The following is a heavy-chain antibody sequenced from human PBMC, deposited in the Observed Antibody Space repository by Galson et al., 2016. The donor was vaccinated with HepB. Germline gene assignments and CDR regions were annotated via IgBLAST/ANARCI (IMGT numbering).Heavy chain of an antibody. Sequence: SLRLSCAGSGFSFSSYWMSWVRQAPGKGLEWVANIKQDGSEKFYGDTVKGRITTSSDNAKNSSYLQMNSLRGEDTAGYYCARDLGHPYGMDVWGQGTKVTVSS. CDR2: IKQDGSEK. D-gene: IGHD3-16*01. CDR3: ARDLGHPYGMDV. V-gene: IGHV3-7*01. CDR1: GFSFSSYW. J-gene: IGHJ6*02.